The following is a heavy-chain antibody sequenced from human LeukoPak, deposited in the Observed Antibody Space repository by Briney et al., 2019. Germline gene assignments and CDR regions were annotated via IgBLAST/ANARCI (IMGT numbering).Heavy chain of an antibody. D-gene: IGHD3-10*01. V-gene: IGHV4-34*01. CDR2: INHSGST. CDR3: ARVLRGVTFDAFDI. Sequence: SETLSLTCAVYGGSFSGYYWSRIRQPPGKGLEWIGEINHSGSTNYNPSLKSRVTISVDTSKNQFSLKLSSVTAADTAVYYCARVLRGVTFDAFDIWGQGTMVTVSS. J-gene: IGHJ3*02. CDR1: GGSFSGYY.